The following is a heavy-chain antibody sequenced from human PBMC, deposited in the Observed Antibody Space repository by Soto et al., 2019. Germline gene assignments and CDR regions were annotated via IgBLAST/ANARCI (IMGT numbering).Heavy chain of an antibody. V-gene: IGHV3-33*01. CDR2: IWYDGSNK. CDR1: GFTFSSYG. Sequence: PGGSLRLSCAASGFTFSSYGMHWVRQAPGKGLEWVAVIWYDGSNKYYADSVKGRFTISRDNSKNTLYLQMNSLRAEDSAVYYCARGYGSGNPYYMDVWGKGTTVTVSS. J-gene: IGHJ6*03. D-gene: IGHD3-10*01. CDR3: ARGYGSGNPYYMDV.